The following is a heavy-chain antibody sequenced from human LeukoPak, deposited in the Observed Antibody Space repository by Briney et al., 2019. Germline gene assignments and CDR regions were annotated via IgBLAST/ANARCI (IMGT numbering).Heavy chain of an antibody. Sequence: PSETLSLTCAVYGGSFSGYYWSWIRQPPGKGLEWIGEINHSGSTNYNPSLKSRVTISVDTSRNQFSLKLSSVTAADTAVYYCARHAITGYYGSGSLYNWFDPWGQGTLVTVSS. CDR2: INHSGST. J-gene: IGHJ5*02. D-gene: IGHD3-10*01. CDR1: GGSFSGYY. V-gene: IGHV4-34*01. CDR3: ARHAITGYYGSGSLYNWFDP.